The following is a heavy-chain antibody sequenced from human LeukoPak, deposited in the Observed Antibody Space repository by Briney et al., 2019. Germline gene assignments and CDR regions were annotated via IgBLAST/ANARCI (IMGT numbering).Heavy chain of an antibody. J-gene: IGHJ4*02. CDR3: AKGGGTYHSYNFAY. V-gene: IGHV3-23*01. Sequence: GGSLRLSCAASGFTFSDYGMTWVRQAPGKGLEWVSIISGTSGSAYYANFVKGRFTISRDNSKSTMYLQMNSLRAEDTAVYYCAKGGGTYHSYNFAYWGQGTLVTVSS. CDR2: ISGTSGSA. CDR1: GFTFSDYG. D-gene: IGHD2-15*01.